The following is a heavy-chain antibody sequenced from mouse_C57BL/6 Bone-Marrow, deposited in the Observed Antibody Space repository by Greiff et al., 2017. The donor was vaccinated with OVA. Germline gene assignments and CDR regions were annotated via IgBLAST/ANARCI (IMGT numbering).Heavy chain of an antibody. J-gene: IGHJ1*03. V-gene: IGHV14-3*01. CDR3: ARKGYGSRCYFDV. CDR1: GFNITNTY. Sequence: VQLQQSVAELVRPGASVKLSCTASGFNITNTYMHWVKQRPEQGLAWIGRIDPANGNTKYAPKFQGKATLTADTSSNTAYLQLSSLTSEDTAIYYCARKGYGSRCYFDVWGTGTTVTVAS. CDR2: IDPANGNT. D-gene: IGHD1-1*01.